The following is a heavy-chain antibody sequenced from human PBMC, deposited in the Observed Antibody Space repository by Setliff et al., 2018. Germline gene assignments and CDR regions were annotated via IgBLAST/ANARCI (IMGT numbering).Heavy chain of an antibody. Sequence: SETLPLTCAVSGGSISSSNWWSWVRQPPGKGLEWIGEIYHSGSTNYNPSLKSRVTMSLDTSKNHFSLKLSSVTAADTAVYYCARQLVRGLADNNWFDPWGQGTLVTVSS. V-gene: IGHV4-4*02. D-gene: IGHD2-15*01. CDR1: GGSISSSNW. CDR2: IYHSGST. J-gene: IGHJ5*02. CDR3: ARQLVRGLADNNWFDP.